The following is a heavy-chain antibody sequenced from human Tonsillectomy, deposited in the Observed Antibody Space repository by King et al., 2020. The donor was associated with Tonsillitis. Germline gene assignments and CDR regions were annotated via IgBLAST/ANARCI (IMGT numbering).Heavy chain of an antibody. D-gene: IGHD2-15*01. CDR1: GFTFSSYG. CDR3: AILRYCSGGSCQELDF. J-gene: IGHJ4*02. V-gene: IGHV3-30*03. Sequence: VQLVESGGGVVQPGRSLRLSCAASGFTFSSYGIHWVHQAPGKGLEWVAVISYDGSNKYYADSVKGRFTISRDNSKNTLYLQMNSLRTEDTAVYYCAILRYCSGGSCQELDFWGQGTLVTVSS. CDR2: ISYDGSNK.